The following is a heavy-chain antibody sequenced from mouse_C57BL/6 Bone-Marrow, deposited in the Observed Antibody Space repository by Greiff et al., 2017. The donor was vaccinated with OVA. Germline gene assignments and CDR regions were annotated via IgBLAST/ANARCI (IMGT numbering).Heavy chain of an antibody. V-gene: IGHV1-59*01. CDR1: GYTFTSYW. J-gene: IGHJ3*01. D-gene: IGHD1-1*01. CDR2: IDPSDSYT. CDR3: ARFITTVVGQLGRFAY. Sequence: QVQLQQSGAELVRPGTSVKLSCKASGYTFTSYWMHWVKQRPGQGLEWIGVIDPSDSYTNYNQKFKGKATLTVDTSSSTAYMQLSSLTSEDSAVYYCARFITTVVGQLGRFAYWGQGTLVTVSA.